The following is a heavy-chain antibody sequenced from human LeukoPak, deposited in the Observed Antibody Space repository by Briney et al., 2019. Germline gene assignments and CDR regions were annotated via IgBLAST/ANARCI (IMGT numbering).Heavy chain of an antibody. Sequence: SETLSLTCTVAGGSIASNPWTWIRQPPGKGPEWLGYIYYSGTTNYNPSLKSRVTMSVDMSKNQFSLKLSSVTAADTAVYYCARRSSSWKNWFDPWGQGTLVTVSS. CDR3: ARRSSSWKNWFDP. CDR1: GGSIASNP. CDR2: IYYSGTT. V-gene: IGHV4-59*01. J-gene: IGHJ5*02. D-gene: IGHD6-13*01.